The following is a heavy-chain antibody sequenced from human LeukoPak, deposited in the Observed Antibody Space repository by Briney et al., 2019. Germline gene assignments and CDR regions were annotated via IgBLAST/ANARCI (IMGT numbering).Heavy chain of an antibody. CDR1: GFTFSSYE. Sequence: GGSLRLSCAASGFTFSSYEMNWVRQAPGKGLEWVSYISSSASTIYYADSVKGRFTISRDNPRNSLYLQMNSLRAEDTAVYYCARDSEAYCSGGSCSMFDYWGQGTLVTVSS. J-gene: IGHJ4*02. V-gene: IGHV3-48*03. CDR2: ISSSASTI. CDR3: ARDSEAYCSGGSCSMFDY. D-gene: IGHD2-15*01.